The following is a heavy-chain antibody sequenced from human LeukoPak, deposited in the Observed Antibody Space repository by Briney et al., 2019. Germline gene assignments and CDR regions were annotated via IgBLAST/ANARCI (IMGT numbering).Heavy chain of an antibody. V-gene: IGHV3-30-3*01. CDR2: ISYDGSNK. D-gene: IGHD2-8*01. CDR3: AKVVPGDFDY. CDR1: GFTFSSYA. Sequence: GGSLRLSCAASGFTFSSYAMHWVRQAPGKGLEWVAVISYDGSNKYYADSVKGRFTISRDNSKNTLYLQMSSLRAEDTAVYYCAKVVPGDFDYWGQGTLVTVSS. J-gene: IGHJ4*02.